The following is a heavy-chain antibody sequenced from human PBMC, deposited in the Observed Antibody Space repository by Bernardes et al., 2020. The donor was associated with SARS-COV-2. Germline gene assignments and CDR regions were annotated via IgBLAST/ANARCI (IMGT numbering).Heavy chain of an antibody. J-gene: IGHJ5*02. Sequence: LSLTSRITISVDTSKNQFSLRLRAVTAADTAVYYCARVFYNWSSGRFFDPWGQGTLVSVSS. V-gene: IGHV4-30-4*05. D-gene: IGHD1-20*01. CDR3: ARVFYNWSSGRFFDP.